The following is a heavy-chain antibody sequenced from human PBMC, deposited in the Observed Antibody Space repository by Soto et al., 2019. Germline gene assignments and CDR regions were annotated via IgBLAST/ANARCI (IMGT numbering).Heavy chain of an antibody. D-gene: IGHD3-22*01. CDR2: INPSGGST. Sequence: ASVKVSCKASGYTFTSYYMHWVRQAPGQGLEWMGIINPSGGSTSYAQKFQGRVTMTRDTSTSTVYMELSSLRSEDTAVYYCARRKDYYDSSGYYPFDHWGQGTLVTVSS. V-gene: IGHV1-46*01. CDR1: GYTFTSYY. J-gene: IGHJ4*02. CDR3: ARRKDYYDSSGYYPFDH.